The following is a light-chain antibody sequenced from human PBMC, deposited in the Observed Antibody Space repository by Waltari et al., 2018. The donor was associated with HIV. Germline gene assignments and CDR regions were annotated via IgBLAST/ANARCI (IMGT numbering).Light chain of an antibody. Sequence: EIVMTQSPATLSVSLGDRATLSRRASQSVSSNLAWYQQNPGQAPKVLIYGSSTRTTGIPARFSGSGSGTEFTLTISSLQSEDFAVYYCQQYYSWPLTFGQGTKVEIK. V-gene: IGKV3-15*01. CDR2: GSS. J-gene: IGKJ1*01. CDR3: QQYYSWPLT. CDR1: QSVSSN.